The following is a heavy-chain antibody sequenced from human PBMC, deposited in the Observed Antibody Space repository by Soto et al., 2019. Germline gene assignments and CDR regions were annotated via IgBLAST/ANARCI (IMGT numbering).Heavy chain of an antibody. CDR1: GGSIIRSGFY. J-gene: IGHJ6*02. V-gene: IGHV4-39*07. Sequence: SETLSLTCTVSGGSIIRSGFYWGLIRQPPGTGLEWIGTIYYSGPTYYNPSLKSRVTISVDKSKNQFSLKLSSVTAADTAVYYCARVVGGYYYGMDVWGQGTTVTVSS. D-gene: IGHD2-2*01. CDR3: ARVVGGYYYGMDV. CDR2: IYYSGPT.